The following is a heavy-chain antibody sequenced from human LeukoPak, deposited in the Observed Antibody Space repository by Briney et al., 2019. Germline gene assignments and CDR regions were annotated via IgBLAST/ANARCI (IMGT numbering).Heavy chain of an antibody. V-gene: IGHV4-31*03. J-gene: IGHJ4*02. CDR3: ARVRRLRREYYFDY. CDR1: GGSISSGGYY. D-gene: IGHD2-15*01. CDR2: IYYSGST. Sequence: PSETLSLTCTVSGGSISSGGYYWSWIRQHPGKGLEWIGYIYYSGSTYYNPSLKSRVTISVDTSKNQFSLKLSSVTAADTAVYYCARVRRLRREYYFDYWGQGTLVTVSS.